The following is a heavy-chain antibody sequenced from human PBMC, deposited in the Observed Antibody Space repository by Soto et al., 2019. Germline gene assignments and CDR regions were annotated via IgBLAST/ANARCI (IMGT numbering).Heavy chain of an antibody. J-gene: IGHJ6*02. CDR1: GYNFSTYA. V-gene: IGHV1-3*04. CDR3: ARGERLYYLYNGMDV. Sequence: QVQLVQSGAEVKKPGASVKVSCKASGYNFSTYALLWVRQAPGQRLEWMGWINTGNGNTKYSQKFQGRVTITRDTSARTAYMELSRLKSEDTAVYYCARGERLYYLYNGMDVWGHGSTVTVSS. CDR2: INTGNGNT. D-gene: IGHD1-26*01.